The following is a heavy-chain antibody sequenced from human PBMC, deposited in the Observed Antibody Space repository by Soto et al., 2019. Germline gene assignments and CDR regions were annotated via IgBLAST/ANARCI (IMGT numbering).Heavy chain of an antibody. D-gene: IGHD6-13*01. J-gene: IGHJ5*02. CDR2: IWYDGSNK. CDR1: GFTFSSYG. V-gene: IGHV3-33*01. CDR3: ARDPGGSSSCFEP. Sequence: QVQLVESGGGVVQPGRSLRLSCAASGFTFSSYGMHWVRQPPGKGLEWVAVIWYDGSNKYYADSVKGRFTISRDNSKNTLYLGMNSLRAEDAGVYYCARDPGGSSSCFEPWGEGTLVTVSS.